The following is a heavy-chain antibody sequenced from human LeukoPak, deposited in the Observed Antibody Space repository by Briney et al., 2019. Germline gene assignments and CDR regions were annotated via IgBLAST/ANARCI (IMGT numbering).Heavy chain of an antibody. CDR2: IYTSGST. Sequence: SETLSFTCTVSGGSISSYFWSWIRQPPGKGLEWIGYIYTSGSTNYNPSLKSRVTISVDTSKNQFSLKLRSVTTADTAVYYCARGGGLLPLDYWGQGTLVTVSS. D-gene: IGHD1-26*01. CDR1: GGSISSYF. V-gene: IGHV4-4*09. CDR3: ARGGGLLPLDY. J-gene: IGHJ4*02.